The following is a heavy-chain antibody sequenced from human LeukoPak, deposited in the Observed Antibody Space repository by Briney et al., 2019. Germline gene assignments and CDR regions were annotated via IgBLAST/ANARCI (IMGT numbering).Heavy chain of an antibody. D-gene: IGHD3-22*01. J-gene: IGHJ5*02. CDR2: INPSGGST. V-gene: IGHV1-46*01. CDR3: ARGGMAYYYDSSGHFDP. CDR1: GYTFTSYY. Sequence: GASVKVSCKASGYTFTSYYMHWVRQAPGQGLEWMGIINPSGGSTSYAQKFQGRVTMTRDTSTSTVYMELSSLRSEDTAVYYCARGGMAYYYDSSGHFDPWGQGTLVTVSS.